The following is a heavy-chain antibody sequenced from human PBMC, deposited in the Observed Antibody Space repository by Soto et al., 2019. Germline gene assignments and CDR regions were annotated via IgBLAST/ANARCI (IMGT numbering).Heavy chain of an antibody. CDR3: ARDPIDIVVVPAAPFDY. V-gene: IGHV1-18*01. J-gene: IGHJ4*02. CDR2: ISAYNGNT. D-gene: IGHD2-2*01. CDR1: GYTFTSYG. Sequence: VVSVKVSCKASGYTFTSYGISWVRQAPGQGLEWMGWISAYNGNTNYAQKLQGRVTMTTDTSTSTAYMELRSLRSDDTAVYYCARDPIDIVVVPAAPFDYWGRGTLVTVSS.